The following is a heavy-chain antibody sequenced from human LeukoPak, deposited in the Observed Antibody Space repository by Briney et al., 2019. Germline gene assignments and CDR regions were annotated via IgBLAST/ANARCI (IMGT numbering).Heavy chain of an antibody. CDR1: GFTFSTFA. J-gene: IGHJ4*02. CDR3: ATYRQVRLPFES. V-gene: IGHV3-23*01. Sequence: GGSLRLSCEASGFTFSTFAMIWVRQPPGKGLEWVSSIFPSGGEIHYADSVRGRFTISRDNSKSTLSLQMNSLRAEDTAIYYCATYRQVRLPFESWGQGTLVTVSS. CDR2: IFPSGGEI. D-gene: IGHD5-18*01.